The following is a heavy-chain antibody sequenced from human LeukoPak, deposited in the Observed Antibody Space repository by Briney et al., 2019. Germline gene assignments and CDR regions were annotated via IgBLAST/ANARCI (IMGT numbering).Heavy chain of an antibody. D-gene: IGHD3-9*01. CDR2: INPNSGGT. CDR1: GYTFTGYY. CDR3: ARAYYDILTGYDYILRFDY. J-gene: IGHJ4*02. V-gene: IGHV1-2*02. Sequence: ASVKVSCKASGYTFTGYYMHWVRQAPGQGLEWMGWINPNSGGTNYAQKFQGRVTMTRDTSISTAYMELSRLRSDDTAVYYCARAYYDILTGYDYILRFDYWGQGTLVTVSS.